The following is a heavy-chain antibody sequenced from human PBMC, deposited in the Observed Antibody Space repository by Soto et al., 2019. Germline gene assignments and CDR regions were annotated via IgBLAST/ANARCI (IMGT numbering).Heavy chain of an antibody. D-gene: IGHD3-10*01. CDR2: MYYSGSN. CDR1: GGSTTSYY. J-gene: IGHJ3*02. V-gene: IGHV4-59*01. Sequence: SXTLSLTCTVSGGSTTSYYWSWILQPPGKGLEWIGYMYYSGSNNYNPSLKSRVTISVDTSKNKFSLKLSSVTAADTAVYYCARDRESDDAFDIWGQGTMVTVSS. CDR3: ARDRESDDAFDI.